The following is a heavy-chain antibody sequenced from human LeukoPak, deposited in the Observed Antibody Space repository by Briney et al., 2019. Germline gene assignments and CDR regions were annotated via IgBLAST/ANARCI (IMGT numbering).Heavy chain of an antibody. V-gene: IGHV4-34*01. J-gene: IGHJ4*02. CDR1: GGSFSGYY. CDR3: ASAARKDKGQYYYDRSGYYYGHDY. CDR2: INDSGGT. Sequence: SETLSLTCAVYGGSFSGYYWSWIRQPPGKGLEWIGEINDSGGTNYNPSLKSRVTISVDTSKNQFSLKLSSVTAADTAVYYCASAARKDKGQYYYDRSGYYYGHDYWGQGTLVTVSS. D-gene: IGHD3-22*01.